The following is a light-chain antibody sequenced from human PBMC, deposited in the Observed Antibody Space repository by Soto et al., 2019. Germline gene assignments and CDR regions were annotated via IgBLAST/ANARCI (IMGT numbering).Light chain of an antibody. CDR3: QQANSFPPT. J-gene: IGKJ5*01. CDR1: QGITSW. Sequence: DIQMTQSPSSVFASVGDRVIITCRARQGITSWLDWYQQKPGKAPKLLNYAASSLQSGVPSRFSVSGSGTDFTLTISSLQPEDCATYYCQQANSFPPTFGHGKRLEIK. V-gene: IGKV1-12*01. CDR2: AAS.